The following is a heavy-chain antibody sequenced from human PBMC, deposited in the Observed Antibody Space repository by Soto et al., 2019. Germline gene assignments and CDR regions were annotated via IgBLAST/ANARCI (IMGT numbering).Heavy chain of an antibody. J-gene: IGHJ5*02. CDR1: GGPLRAFY. CDR3: VRDARVLMLPLVGSMLLAP. V-gene: IGHV4-34*01. D-gene: IGHD2-21*01. Sequence: LSLTCAVSGGPLRAFYYYWFRQSPGQGPEWMGQINLSGNSKYNPSLKSRVTLSVDASKNEVSLNLTSVTAADTAVYYCVRDARVLMLPLVGSMLLAPCGQGTPVTVSS. CDR2: INLSGNS.